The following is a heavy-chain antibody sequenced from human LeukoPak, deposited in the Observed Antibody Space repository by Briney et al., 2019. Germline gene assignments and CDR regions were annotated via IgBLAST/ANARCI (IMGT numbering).Heavy chain of an antibody. Sequence: GGSLRLSCAASGFIFTSYSMNWVRQAPGKGLEWISYISSSSSTIYYADSVRGRFTISRDNAKNSLYLQMNSLRAEDTAVYYCAELGITMIGGVWGKGTTVTISS. V-gene: IGHV3-48*04. J-gene: IGHJ6*04. CDR3: AELGITMIGGV. CDR1: GFIFTSYS. D-gene: IGHD3-10*02. CDR2: ISSSSSTI.